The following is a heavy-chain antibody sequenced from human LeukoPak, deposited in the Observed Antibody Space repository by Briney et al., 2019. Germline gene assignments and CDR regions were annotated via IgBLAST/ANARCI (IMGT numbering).Heavy chain of an antibody. CDR2: FDPEDGET. D-gene: IGHD1-26*01. CDR1: GHTLTELS. V-gene: IGHV1-24*01. Sequence: GASVKVSCKVSGHTLTELSMHWVRQAPGKGLEWMGGFDPEDGETIYAQKFQGRVTMTEDTSTDTAYMELSSLRSEDTAVYYCATFEGGSYYQSPFDYWGQGTLVTVSS. J-gene: IGHJ4*02. CDR3: ATFEGGSYYQSPFDY.